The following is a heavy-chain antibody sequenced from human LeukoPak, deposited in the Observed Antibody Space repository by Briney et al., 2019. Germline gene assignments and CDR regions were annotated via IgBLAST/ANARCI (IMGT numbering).Heavy chain of an antibody. CDR3: ARDSLSGYDALDY. J-gene: IGHJ4*02. CDR2: IYSGGST. V-gene: IGHV3-66*01. CDR1: GFTVSSNY. D-gene: IGHD5-12*01. Sequence: PGGSLRLSCAASGFTVSSNYMGWVRQAPGKGLEWVSVIYSGGSTYYADSVKGRFTISRDNSKNTLYLQMNSLRTEDTAVYYCARDSLSGYDALDYWGQGTLVTVSS.